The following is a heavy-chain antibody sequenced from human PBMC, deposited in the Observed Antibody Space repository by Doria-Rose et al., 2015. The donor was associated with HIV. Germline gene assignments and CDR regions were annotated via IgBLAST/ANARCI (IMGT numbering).Heavy chain of an antibody. Sequence: QVQLVESGAGLVKPSETLSPTCAVFGGSFSGYYWSWIRQPPGKWLKWIGAINLSGSTNYKTSIKGRVTIALDTSKNLFSLKLSSVTAADTAVYYCARGLLRGGWNDVDYYYGMDVWGQGTTVTVSS. CDR2: INLSGST. CDR3: ARGLLRGGWNDVDYYYGMDV. CDR1: GGSFSGYY. J-gene: IGHJ6*02. D-gene: IGHD1-1*01. V-gene: IGHV4-34*01.